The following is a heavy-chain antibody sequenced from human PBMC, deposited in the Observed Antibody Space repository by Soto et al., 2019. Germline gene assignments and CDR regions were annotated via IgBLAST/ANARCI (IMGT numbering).Heavy chain of an antibody. Sequence: QVQLVQSGAEEKKPGASVKGSCKASGYTFTSYAMHWVRQAPGQRLEWMGWINAGNGNTKYSQKFHGRVTITRDTSASTAYMELSSLRSENTAVYYCARDPSYYGMDVWGQGTTVTVSS. CDR3: ARDPSYYGMDV. V-gene: IGHV1-3*05. J-gene: IGHJ6*02. CDR2: INAGNGNT. CDR1: GYTFTSYA.